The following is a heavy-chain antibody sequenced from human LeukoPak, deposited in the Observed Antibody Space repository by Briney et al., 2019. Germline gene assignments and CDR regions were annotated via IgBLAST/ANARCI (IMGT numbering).Heavy chain of an antibody. J-gene: IGHJ4*02. CDR2: IYWDDDK. V-gene: IGHV2-5*02. CDR3: AHVNYYDGSGYYHLFDY. Sequence: SGPTLVNPTQTLTLTCTFSGFSLSTSGVGVGWIRQPPGKALEWLALIYWDDDKRYSPSLKSRLTITKDTSKNQVVLTMTNMDPVDTATYYCAHVNYYDGSGYYHLFDYWGQGTLVTVSS. CDR1: GFSLSTSGVG. D-gene: IGHD3-22*01.